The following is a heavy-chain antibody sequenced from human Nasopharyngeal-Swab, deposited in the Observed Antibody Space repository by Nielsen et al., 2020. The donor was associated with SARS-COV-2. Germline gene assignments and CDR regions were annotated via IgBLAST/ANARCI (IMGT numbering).Heavy chain of an antibody. V-gene: IGHV3-11*04. Sequence: GESLKISCAASGFPFSDYYMSWIRQAPGKGLEWVSYISSSGSTIYYADSVKGRFTISRDNAKNSLYLQMNSLRAEDTAVYYCARGLLWFGELLGYYYYYGMDVWGQGTTVTVSS. J-gene: IGHJ6*02. CDR2: ISSSGSTI. CDR3: ARGLLWFGELLGYYYYYGMDV. D-gene: IGHD3-10*01. CDR1: GFPFSDYY.